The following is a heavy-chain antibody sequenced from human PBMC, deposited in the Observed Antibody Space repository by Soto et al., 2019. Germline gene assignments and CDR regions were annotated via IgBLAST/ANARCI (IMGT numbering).Heavy chain of an antibody. J-gene: IGHJ6*02. CDR3: ARGFGDYTGGAYYYYGMDV. CDR1: GFTFSSYG. D-gene: IGHD4-17*01. CDR2: IWYDGSNK. V-gene: IGHV3-33*01. Sequence: GGSLRLSCAASGFTFSSYGMHWVRQAPGKGLEWVAVIWYDGSNKYYADSVKGRFTISRDNSKNTLYLQMNSLRAEDTAVYYCARGFGDYTGGAYYYYGMDVWGQGTTVTVSS.